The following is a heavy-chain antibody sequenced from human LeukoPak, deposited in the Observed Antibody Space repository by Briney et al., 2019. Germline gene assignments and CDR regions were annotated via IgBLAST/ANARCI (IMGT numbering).Heavy chain of an antibody. Sequence: PSETLSLTCTVSGGSISSFYWSWIRQPAGKGLEWIGRIYTSGSTNYNPSLKSRVTISVDTSKNQFSLKLSFVTAADTAVYYCARASRDYYGSGSYSIDYWGQGTLVTVSS. V-gene: IGHV4-4*07. CDR2: IYTSGST. CDR3: ARASRDYYGSGSYSIDY. CDR1: GGSISSFY. D-gene: IGHD3-10*01. J-gene: IGHJ4*02.